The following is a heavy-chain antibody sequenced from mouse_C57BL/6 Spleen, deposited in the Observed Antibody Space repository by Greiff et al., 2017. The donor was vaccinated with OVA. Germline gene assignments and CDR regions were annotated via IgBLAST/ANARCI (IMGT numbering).Heavy chain of an antibody. CDR1: GFNIKDYY. CDR3: ARSGGAYYYDY. CDR2: IDPEDGDT. Sequence: EVQLQQSGAELVKPGASVKLSCTASGFNIKDYYMHWVKQRTEQGLEWIGRIDPEDGDTNYAPKFQGKATITADTSSNTAYLQLSSLTSEDTAVNYCARSGGAYYYDYWGQGTTLTVSS. V-gene: IGHV14-2*01. D-gene: IGHD3-1*01. J-gene: IGHJ2*01.